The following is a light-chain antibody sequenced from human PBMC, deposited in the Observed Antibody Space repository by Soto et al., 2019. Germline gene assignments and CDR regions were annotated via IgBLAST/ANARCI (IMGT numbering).Light chain of an antibody. CDR2: EGS. CDR1: TSFVGSYNL. J-gene: IGLJ2*01. Sequence: QSALTQPASVSGSPGQSITISCTGTTSFVGSYNLVSWYQHHPGKAPKLILYEGSKRPSGVSDRFSGSNSGNTASLTSSGLQAEDEAEYYCSTVEGRVTLGFGGGTKVTVL. CDR3: STVEGRVTLG. V-gene: IGLV2-23*01.